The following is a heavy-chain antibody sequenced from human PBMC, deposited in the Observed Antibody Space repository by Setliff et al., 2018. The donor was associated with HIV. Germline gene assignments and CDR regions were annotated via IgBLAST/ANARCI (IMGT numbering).Heavy chain of an antibody. CDR3: ARGYSSGWYGDY. CDR1: GYAFSNYG. D-gene: IGHD6-19*01. CDR2: ISGYNGNT. Sequence: ASVKVSCKASGYAFSNYGINWVRQAPGLGLEWMGWISGYNGNTNYAQKFQGRITITADESTSTAYMELSSLRSEDTAVYYCARGYSSGWYGDYWGQGTLVTVSS. V-gene: IGHV1-18*01. J-gene: IGHJ4*02.